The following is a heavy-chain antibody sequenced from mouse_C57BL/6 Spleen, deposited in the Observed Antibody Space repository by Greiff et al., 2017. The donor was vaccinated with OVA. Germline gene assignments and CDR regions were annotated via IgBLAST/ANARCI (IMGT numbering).Heavy chain of an antibody. CDR3: ARERPYYFDY. Sequence: VQLQQSGPELVKPGASVKISCKASGYAFSSSWMNWVKQRPGKGLEWIGRIYPGDGDTNYNGKFKGKATLTADKSSSTAYMQLSSLTSEDSAVYFCARERPYYFDYWGQGTTLTVSS. J-gene: IGHJ2*01. CDR1: GYAFSSSW. V-gene: IGHV1-82*01. CDR2: IYPGDGDT.